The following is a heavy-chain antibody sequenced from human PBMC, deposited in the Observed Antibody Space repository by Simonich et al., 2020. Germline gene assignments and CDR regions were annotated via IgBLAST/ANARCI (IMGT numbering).Heavy chain of an antibody. CDR1: GFTFSSYW. J-gene: IGHJ3*02. CDR2: IKQEGSEK. CDR3: AREGIAARDAFDI. Sequence: EVQLVESGGGLVQPGGSLRLSCAASGFTFSSYWMGWVRQAPGKGLEWVANIKQEGSEKYYVDSVKGRFTVSRDNAKNSLYLQMNSLRAEDTAVYYCAREGIAARDAFDIWGQGTMVTVSS. V-gene: IGHV3-7*01. D-gene: IGHD6-6*01.